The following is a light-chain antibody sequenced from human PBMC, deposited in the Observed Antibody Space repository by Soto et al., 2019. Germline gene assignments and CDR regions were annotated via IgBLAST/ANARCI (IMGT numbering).Light chain of an antibody. V-gene: IGKV1-16*02. CDR1: KGISTF. CDR2: VAS. J-gene: IGKJ4*01. Sequence: DIQMTPSPSSLSASVGDSVTITCRASKGISTFLAWFQQTPGQAPKSLIFVASSLQSGVSSKFSGSGSGTDFTLTISSLHAEDFATYYCQQYHSYPVTFGGGTKVEI. CDR3: QQYHSYPVT.